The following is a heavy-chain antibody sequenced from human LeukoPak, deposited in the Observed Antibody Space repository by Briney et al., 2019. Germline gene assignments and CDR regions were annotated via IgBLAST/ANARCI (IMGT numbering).Heavy chain of an antibody. V-gene: IGHV3-30*04. CDR1: GFTFSSYA. CDR2: ISYDGSNK. D-gene: IGHD3-10*01. Sequence: GGSLRLSCAASGFTFSSYAMHWVRQAPGKGLEWVAVISYDGSNKYYADSVKGRFTISRDNSKNTLYLQMNSLRAEDTAVYYCARGDYYGSGSYNVWGKGTTVTVSS. J-gene: IGHJ6*04. CDR3: ARGDYYGSGSYNV.